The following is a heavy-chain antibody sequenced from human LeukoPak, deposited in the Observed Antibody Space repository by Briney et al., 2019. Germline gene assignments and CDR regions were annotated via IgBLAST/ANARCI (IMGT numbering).Heavy chain of an antibody. V-gene: IGHV1-18*01. CDR1: GYTCTSYG. CDR2: ISAYNGNR. CDR3: ARTITYIAAAGSKVGAIQYYFDY. D-gene: IGHD6-13*01. J-gene: IGHJ4*02. Sequence: GASVKVSSKASGYTCTSYGISWVRQAPGQGLEWMGWISAYNGNRNYAQKLQGRVTMTTDTSTSTAYMELRSLRSDDTAVYYCARTITYIAAAGSKVGAIQYYFDYWGQGTLVTVSS.